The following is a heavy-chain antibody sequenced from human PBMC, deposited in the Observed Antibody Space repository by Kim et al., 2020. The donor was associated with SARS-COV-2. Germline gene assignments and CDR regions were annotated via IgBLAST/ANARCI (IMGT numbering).Heavy chain of an antibody. V-gene: IGHV3-23*01. CDR3: AQDRSGSLN. CDR2: ISGTGDDT. J-gene: IGHJ3*01. D-gene: IGHD1-26*01. Sequence: GGSLRLSCAASGFIFSNYAMTWVRQAPGKGLEWVSTISGTGDDTYYADSVKGRFTISRDNSKNTVYLQMNSLRGGDTALYYCAQDRSGSLNWGPGTMVTV. CDR1: GFIFSNYA.